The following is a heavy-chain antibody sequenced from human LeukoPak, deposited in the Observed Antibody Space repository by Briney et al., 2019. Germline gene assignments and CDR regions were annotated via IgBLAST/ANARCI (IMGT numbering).Heavy chain of an antibody. CDR1: GASFNTYY. J-gene: IGHJ5*01. Sequence: PSETLSLTCAVYGASFNTYYWTWIRQSPDKGLEWIGEVKHDGDTNVNPPLRSRVVMSVDASKNQFSLKMTSVTAADTAIYFCARGPVALPNDRPSLFFDFWGQGTLVTVSS. CDR2: VKHDGDT. CDR3: ARGPVALPNDRPSLFFDF. D-gene: IGHD2-8*01. V-gene: IGHV4-34*01.